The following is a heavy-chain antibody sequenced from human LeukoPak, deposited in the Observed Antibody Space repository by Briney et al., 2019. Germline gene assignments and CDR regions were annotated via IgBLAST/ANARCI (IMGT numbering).Heavy chain of an antibody. CDR1: GGSISSSSYY. CDR3: ARGSSYGYYY. J-gene: IGHJ4*02. D-gene: IGHD5-18*01. CDR2: IYYSGST. V-gene: IGHV4-39*07. Sequence: SETLSLTCTVSGGSISSSSYYWGWIRQPPGKGLEWIGSIYYSGSTYYNPSLKSRVTISVDSSKNQFSLKLSSVTAADTAVYYCARGSSYGYYYWGQGTLVTVSS.